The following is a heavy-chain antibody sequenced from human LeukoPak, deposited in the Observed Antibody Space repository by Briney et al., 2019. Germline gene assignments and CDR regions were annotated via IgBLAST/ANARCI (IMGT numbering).Heavy chain of an antibody. CDR1: GGSFSGYY. D-gene: IGHD6-13*01. CDR3: ARAGYSSSWYGRNWFDP. V-gene: IGHV4-34*01. CDR2: INHSGST. Sequence: SETLSPTCAVYGGSFSGYYWSWIRQPPGKGLEWIGEINHSGSTNYNPSLKSRVTISVDTSKNQLSLKLSSVTAADTAVYYCARAGYSSSWYGRNWFDPWGQGTLVTVSS. J-gene: IGHJ5*02.